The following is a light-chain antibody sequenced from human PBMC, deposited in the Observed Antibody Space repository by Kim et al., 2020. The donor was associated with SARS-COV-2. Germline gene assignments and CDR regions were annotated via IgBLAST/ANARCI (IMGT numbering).Light chain of an antibody. CDR2: VNSDGSH. V-gene: IGLV4-69*01. CDR1: SGHSSYA. J-gene: IGLJ3*02. CDR3: QAWDTGIRV. Sequence: QLVLTQSPSASASLGASVKLTCTLSSGHSSYAIAWHQQQPEKGPRYLLKVNSDGSHTKGDGIPDRFSGFSSGAERYLTISSLQSEDEADYYCQAWDTGIRVFGGGTKLTVL.